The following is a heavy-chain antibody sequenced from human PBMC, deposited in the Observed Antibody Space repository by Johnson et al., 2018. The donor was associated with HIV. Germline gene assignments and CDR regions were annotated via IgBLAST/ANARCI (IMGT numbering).Heavy chain of an antibody. D-gene: IGHD6-6*01. CDR1: GFTVSSNY. CDR2: IYSGGSI. CDR3: AKDTTFSSSHAFDI. V-gene: IGHV3-66*02. Sequence: VQLVESGGGLVQPGGSLRLSCAASGFTVSSNYMSWVRQAPGKGLEWVSVIYSGGSIYYADSVKGRFTISRDNSKNTLYLQMNSLRAEDTALYYCAKDTTFSSSHAFDIWGQGTMVTVSS. J-gene: IGHJ3*02.